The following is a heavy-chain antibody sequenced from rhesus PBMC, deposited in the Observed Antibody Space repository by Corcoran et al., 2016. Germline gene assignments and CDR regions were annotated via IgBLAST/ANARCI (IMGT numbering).Heavy chain of an antibody. CDR3: ARQYSTAVSN. J-gene: IGHJ4*01. D-gene: IGHD4-29*01. CDR1: GYSISSGYY. Sequence: QVQLQESGPGLVKPSEPLSLTCAVSGYSISSGYYWGWIRQPPGKGLEYIGYSRGRSGSTYTNPSLEGRFTISKDTSKNQFSLMVSSVTAADTAVYYCARQYSTAVSNWGQGVLVTVSS. V-gene: IGHV4-99*01. CDR2: SRGRSGST.